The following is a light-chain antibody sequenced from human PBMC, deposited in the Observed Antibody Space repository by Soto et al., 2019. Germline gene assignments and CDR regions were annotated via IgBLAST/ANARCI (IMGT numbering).Light chain of an antibody. J-gene: IGKJ4*01. CDR2: LGS. CDR1: QSLLHSNGYNY. CDR3: MQALHTPLT. Sequence: DFVMTQSPLSLPVTPGEPASISCRTSQSLLHSNGYNYLDWYLQKPGQSPQLLIYLGSNRASGVPDRFSGSGSGTDFTLNISRVEAEDVEVYYCMQALHTPLTFGGGTKVEIK. V-gene: IGKV2-28*01.